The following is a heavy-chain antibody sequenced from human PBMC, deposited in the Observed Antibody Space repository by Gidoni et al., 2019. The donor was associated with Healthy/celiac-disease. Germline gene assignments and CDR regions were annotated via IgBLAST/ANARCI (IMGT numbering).Heavy chain of an antibody. Sequence: QLQLQESGPGLVKPSETLSLTCTVSGGSISSRSYYWGWIRQPPGKGLEWIGSIYYSGRTYYNPSLKSRVTISVYTSKNQFSLKLSSVTAADTAVYYCASIIEGYCSGGSCYYYYYMDVWGKGTTVTVSS. CDR2: IYYSGRT. V-gene: IGHV4-39*01. CDR3: ASIIEGYCSGGSCYYYYYMDV. D-gene: IGHD2-15*01. J-gene: IGHJ6*03. CDR1: GGSISSRSYY.